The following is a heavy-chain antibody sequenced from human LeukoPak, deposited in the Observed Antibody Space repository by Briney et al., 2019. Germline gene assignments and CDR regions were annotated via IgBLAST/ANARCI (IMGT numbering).Heavy chain of an antibody. CDR1: GGSISSGSYY. D-gene: IGHD3-3*01. Sequence: PSETLSLTCTVSGGSISSGSYYWSWIRQPAGKGLEWIGRIYTSGSTNYNPSLKSRVTISVDTSKNQFSLKLSSLTAADTAVYYCARAGFWSGYFDYWGQGTLVTVSS. CDR3: ARAGFWSGYFDY. CDR2: IYTSGST. J-gene: IGHJ4*02. V-gene: IGHV4-61*02.